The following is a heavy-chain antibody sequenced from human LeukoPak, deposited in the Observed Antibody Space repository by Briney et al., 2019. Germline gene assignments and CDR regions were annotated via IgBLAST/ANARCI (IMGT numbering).Heavy chain of an antibody. J-gene: IGHJ3*02. CDR2: IHGTLGST. CDR1: GGPIRNSY. CDR3: ARIFDRDI. D-gene: IGHD3-3*01. Sequence: PSETLSLICTVSGGPIRNSYWSWVRHSAGPGMQWIGRIHGTLGSTNHNPSLRSRVVMSLDTSSNQFSLRLSAMSAADTATYYCARIFDRDIWGQGTLVTVSP. V-gene: IGHV4-4*07.